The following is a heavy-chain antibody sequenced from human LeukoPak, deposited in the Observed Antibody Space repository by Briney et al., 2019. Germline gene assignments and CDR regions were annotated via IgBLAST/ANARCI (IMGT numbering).Heavy chain of an antibody. Sequence: ASVKVSCKASGYTFTGYLMNWVRQAPGQGLEWMGWINPNSGDTTYAQKFQGRVTMTRDTSTSTAYMELSRLRSDDTAMYYCARAQYYYPHHYYVYWGQGTLVTVSS. CDR2: INPNSGDT. V-gene: IGHV1-2*02. CDR1: GYTFTGYL. CDR3: ARAQYYYPHHYYVY. D-gene: IGHD3-10*01. J-gene: IGHJ4*02.